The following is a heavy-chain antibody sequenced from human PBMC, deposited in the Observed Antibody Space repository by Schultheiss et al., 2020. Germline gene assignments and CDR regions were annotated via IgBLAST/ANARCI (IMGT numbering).Heavy chain of an antibody. Sequence: SQTLSLTCTVFGGSISSYYWSWIRQPAGKGLEWIGQIYYSEYATYNPSLKSRVTISVDTSKNQISLKLSSVTAADTAVYYCARDKGYCSSTSCYRADFDYWGQGTLVTVSS. J-gene: IGHJ4*02. CDR1: GGSISSYY. D-gene: IGHD2-2*02. CDR2: IYYSEYA. CDR3: ARDKGYCSSTSCYRADFDY. V-gene: IGHV4-59*01.